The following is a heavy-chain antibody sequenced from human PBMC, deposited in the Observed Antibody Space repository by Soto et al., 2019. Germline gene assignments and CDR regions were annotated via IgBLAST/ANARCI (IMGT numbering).Heavy chain of an antibody. V-gene: IGHV6-1*01. CDR3: ARLIGNSWLDS. CDR1: GDSVSTNSAT. CDR2: TYYRSTWSY. D-gene: IGHD2-8*01. J-gene: IGHJ5*01. Sequence: SQTLSLTCAISGDSVSTNSATWDWIRQSPSRGLEWLGRTYYRSTWSYDYEVSVKGQITINPDTSNNQLSLHLNSVTPVDTAVYYCARLIGNSWLDSWGQGTLVTVSS.